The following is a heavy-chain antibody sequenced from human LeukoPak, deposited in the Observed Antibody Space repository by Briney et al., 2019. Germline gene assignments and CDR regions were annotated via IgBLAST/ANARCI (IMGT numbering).Heavy chain of an antibody. V-gene: IGHV1-58*01. D-gene: IGHD3-9*01. CDR3: ARQPSNYDILTGYYTWAYFDY. Sequence: SVKVSCKASGFTFTSSAVQWVRQARGQRLEWIGWIVVCSGNTNYAQKFQERVTITRDMSTSTAYMELSSLRSEDTAVYYCARQPSNYDILTGYYTWAYFDYWGQGTLVTVSS. CDR2: IVVCSGNT. J-gene: IGHJ4*02. CDR1: GFTFTSSA.